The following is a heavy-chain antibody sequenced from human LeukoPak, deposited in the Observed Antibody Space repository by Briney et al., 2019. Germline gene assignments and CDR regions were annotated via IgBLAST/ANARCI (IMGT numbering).Heavy chain of an antibody. CDR3: ASSYRSSWYNWFDP. Sequence: GASVKVSCKASGYTFTSYYMHGVRQAPGQGREWMGMSNPSGGSTSYAQKFQGRVTMTRDMSTSTVYMELSSLRSEDTAVYYCASSYRSSWYNWFDPWGQGTLVTVSS. CDR1: GYTFTSYY. V-gene: IGHV1-46*01. J-gene: IGHJ5*02. D-gene: IGHD6-13*01. CDR2: SNPSGGST.